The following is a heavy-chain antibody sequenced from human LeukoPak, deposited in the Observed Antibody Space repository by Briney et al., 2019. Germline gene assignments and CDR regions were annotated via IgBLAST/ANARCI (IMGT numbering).Heavy chain of an antibody. CDR2: INTNTGDP. J-gene: IGHJ5*02. Sequence: ASVKVSCKASGYTFTIYAMNWGRQAPGQRLEWMGSINTNTGDPTYTQGFPARCVFSLDTCVSTAYLQISSLKAEDTAVYSCARDYPGSGSRIWFDPWGQGTLVTVSS. V-gene: IGHV7-4-1*02. D-gene: IGHD1-26*01. CDR1: GYTFTIYA. CDR3: ARDYPGSGSRIWFDP.